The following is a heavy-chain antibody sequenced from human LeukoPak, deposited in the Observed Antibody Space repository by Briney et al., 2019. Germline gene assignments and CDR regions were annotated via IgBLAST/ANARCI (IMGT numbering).Heavy chain of an antibody. CDR3: ARGFSSGYDLWYFDY. V-gene: IGHV3-7*01. CDR1: GFTFSSYW. D-gene: IGHD5-12*01. CDR2: IKQDGSEK. J-gene: IGHJ4*02. Sequence: GGSLRLSCAASGFTFSSYWMSWVGQAPGKGREWVANIKQDGSEKYYVDSVKGRFTISRDNAKNSLYLQMNSLRAEDTAVYYCARGFSSGYDLWYFDYWGQGTLVTVSS.